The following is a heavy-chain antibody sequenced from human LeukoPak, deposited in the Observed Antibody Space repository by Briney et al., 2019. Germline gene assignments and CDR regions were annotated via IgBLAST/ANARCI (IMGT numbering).Heavy chain of an antibody. CDR3: AKDLFYGDYDY. V-gene: IGHV3-7*03. Sequence: GGSLRLSCAASGFSFSNYWMTWVRQAPGKGLEWVANIKQDGSERYYVDSVKGRFTISRENAKNSLYLQMNSLRAEDTAVYYCAKDLFYGDYDYWGQGTLVTVSS. J-gene: IGHJ4*02. CDR1: GFSFSNYW. CDR2: IKQDGSER. D-gene: IGHD4-17*01.